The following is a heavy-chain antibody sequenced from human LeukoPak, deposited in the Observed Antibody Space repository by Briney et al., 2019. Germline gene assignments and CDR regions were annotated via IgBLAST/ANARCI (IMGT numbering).Heavy chain of an antibody. CDR3: ARVREDSNGWYPDFDY. D-gene: IGHD6-19*01. CDR2: GDLDDDK. J-gene: IGHJ4*02. V-gene: IGHV2-70*01. Sequence: SGHALVHPTPALTLTCTFSVFSLSTSRMCVSWIRQPPGTALEWLVPGDLDDDKNYNTSPKTRLTISKDTYKNQVVLTMTKMDPVDTATYFYARVREDSNGWYPDFDYWGQGTLVTVSS. CDR1: VFSLSTSRMC.